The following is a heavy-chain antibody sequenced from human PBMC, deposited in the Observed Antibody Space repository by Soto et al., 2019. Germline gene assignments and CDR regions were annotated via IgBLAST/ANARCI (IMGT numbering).Heavy chain of an antibody. J-gene: IGHJ4*02. CDR3: AKVASSPQTRDFDY. V-gene: IGHV3-72*01. CDR2: SRDKANSYTT. Sequence: EVQLVESGGGLVQPGGSLRLSCAASGFTFSDHYIDWVRQAPGKGLEWVGRSRDKANSYTTEYAASVKGRFTSSRDDSKNSLYLQMNSLKTEDTAVYSCAKVASSPQTRDFDYWGQGTLVTVSS. D-gene: IGHD6-13*01. CDR1: GFTFSDHY.